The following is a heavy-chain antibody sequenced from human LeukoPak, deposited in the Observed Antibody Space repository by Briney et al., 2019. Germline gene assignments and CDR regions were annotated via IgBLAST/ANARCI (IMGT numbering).Heavy chain of an antibody. D-gene: IGHD6-13*01. Sequence: PSETLSLTCTVSGGSTNNRTYYWGWIRQPPGKGLEWIGSVYYSGTTYYNPSLNSRVTISIDSSKNQFSLRLTSVTAADTAVYFCATSMSSSWAKDDYWGQGILVTVSS. CDR1: GGSTNNRTYY. CDR3: ATSMSSSWAKDDY. V-gene: IGHV4-39*01. J-gene: IGHJ4*02. CDR2: VYYSGTT.